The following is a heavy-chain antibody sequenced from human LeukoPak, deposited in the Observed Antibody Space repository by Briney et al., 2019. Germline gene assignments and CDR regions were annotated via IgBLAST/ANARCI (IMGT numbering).Heavy chain of an antibody. V-gene: IGHV3-21*01. CDR3: ARGRYI. CDR2: ISSISSSSSYI. CDR1: GFTFSDYS. D-gene: IGHD3-16*01. J-gene: IGHJ3*02. Sequence: GGSLRLSCAASGFTFSDYSMNWVRQAPGKGLEWVSSISSISSSSSYIYYADSVKGRFTIPRDNAKNSLYLQMNSLRDEDTAVYYCARGRYIWGQGTMVTVSS.